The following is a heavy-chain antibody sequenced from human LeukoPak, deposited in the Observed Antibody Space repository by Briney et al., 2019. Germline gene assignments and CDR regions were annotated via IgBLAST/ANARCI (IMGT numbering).Heavy chain of an antibody. CDR1: GGSISSGDYY. V-gene: IGHV4-30-4*01. J-gene: IGHJ4*02. Sequence: SETLSLTCTVSGGSISSGDYYWNWIRQPPGKGLEWLGYIYSSGDTYHNPSLKSRVTMSVARSKNQFSLTLTSLTAADTAVYYCARVSVTRGPIDYWGQGTLVTVSS. CDR2: IYSSGDT. CDR3: ARVSVTRGPIDY. D-gene: IGHD4-17*01.